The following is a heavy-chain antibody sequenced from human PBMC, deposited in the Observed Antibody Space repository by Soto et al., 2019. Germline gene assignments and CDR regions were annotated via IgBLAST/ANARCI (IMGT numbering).Heavy chain of an antibody. CDR1: GGSISSGGYY. V-gene: IGHV4-31*03. CDR2: LYYSGST. CDR3: ASGKRTYDFWSGYFPFFDY. Sequence: SESLSLTCTVSGGSISSGGYYWSWIRQHPGKGLEWIGYLYYSGSTYYNPSLKSRVTISVDTSKNQFSLKLSSVTAADTAVYYCASGKRTYDFWSGYFPFFDYWGQGTLVTVSS. D-gene: IGHD3-3*01. J-gene: IGHJ4*02.